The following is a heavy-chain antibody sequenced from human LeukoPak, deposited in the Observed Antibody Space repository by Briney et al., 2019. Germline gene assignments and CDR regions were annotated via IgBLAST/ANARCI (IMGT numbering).Heavy chain of an antibody. J-gene: IGHJ4*02. D-gene: IGHD1-26*01. CDR1: GFTFKKYW. CDR2: IKEDGSET. V-gene: IGHV3-7*01. CDR3: ARVGVGAVDY. Sequence: GGSLRLSCAASGFTFKKYWMNWVRQVPGKGLECLANIKEDGSETYYADSVKGRFTISRDNAKNSLYLQMNSLRAEDTAVYYCARVGVGAVDYWGQGTLVTVSS.